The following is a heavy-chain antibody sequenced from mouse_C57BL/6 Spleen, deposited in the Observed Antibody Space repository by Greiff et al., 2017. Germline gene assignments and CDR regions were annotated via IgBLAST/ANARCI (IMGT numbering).Heavy chain of an antibody. J-gene: IGHJ2*01. CDR1: GYTFTDYE. D-gene: IGHD1-1*01. CDR2: IDPETGGT. CDR3: TRSSLRRYDFDY. V-gene: IGHV1-15*01. Sequence: VQLQQSGAELVRPGASVTLSCKASGYTFTDYEMHWVKQTPVHGLEWIGAIDPETGGTAYNQKFKGKAILTADKSSSTAYMELRSLTSEDSAVYYCTRSSLRRYDFDYWGQGTTLTVSS.